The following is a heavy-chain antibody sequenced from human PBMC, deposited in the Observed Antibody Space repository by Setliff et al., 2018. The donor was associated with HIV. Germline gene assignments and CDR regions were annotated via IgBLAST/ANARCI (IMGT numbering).Heavy chain of an antibody. CDR2: IWYDGSNK. CDR3: AKDSSGGDRKASAFGI. D-gene: IGHD2-21*02. CDR1: GFTFSSFG. J-gene: IGHJ3*02. V-gene: IGHV3-33*06. Sequence: GESLKISCAASGFTFSSFGMHWVRQAPGMGLEWVAVIWYDGSNKKYEESVKGRFTISRDNSKNTLYLQMDSLRAEDTAVYYCAKDSSGGDRKASAFGIWGQGTLVTVSS.